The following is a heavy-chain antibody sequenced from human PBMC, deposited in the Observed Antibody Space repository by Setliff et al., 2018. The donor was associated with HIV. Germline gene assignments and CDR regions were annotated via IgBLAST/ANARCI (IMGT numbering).Heavy chain of an antibody. Sequence: PGGSLRLSCGASGFRFSDYWMTWVRQAPGRGLESVANIKQDGSEKFYVDSVKGRFTISRDNAKNSLYLQMNSLRDDETAVYYCARDLNFDWLRAFDIWGQGTMVTVSS. CDR1: GFRFSDYW. V-gene: IGHV3-7*03. CDR3: ARDLNFDWLRAFDI. CDR2: IKQDGSEK. D-gene: IGHD3-9*01. J-gene: IGHJ3*02.